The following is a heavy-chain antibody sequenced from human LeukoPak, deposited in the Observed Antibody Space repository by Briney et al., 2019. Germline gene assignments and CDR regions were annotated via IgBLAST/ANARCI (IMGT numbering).Heavy chain of an antibody. CDR2: IHRDGRTA. Sequence: PGGSLRLSCAASGFDFDDYDMHWVRQAPGKGLERISLIHRDGRTAYYADSVKGRFAISRDNSRRSLYLQINSLRNEDTALYRCAKTRRSGTEYGDFDHWGQGTLVTVSS. CDR3: AKTRRSGTEYGDFDH. J-gene: IGHJ4*02. D-gene: IGHD1-26*01. CDR1: GFDFDDYD. V-gene: IGHV3-43*02.